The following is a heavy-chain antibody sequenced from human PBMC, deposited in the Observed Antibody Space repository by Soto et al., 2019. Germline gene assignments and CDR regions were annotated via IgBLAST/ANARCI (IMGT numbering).Heavy chain of an antibody. CDR2: IWYDGSNK. Sequence: QVQLVESGGGVVQPGRSLRLSCAASGFTFSSYGMHWVRQAPGKGLEWVAVIWYDGSNKYYADSVKGRFTISRDNSKNTLYLQMNSRRAEDTAVYYCARDSFYDFWSGPSRMGAFDIWGQGTMVTVSS. CDR3: ARDSFYDFWSGPSRMGAFDI. V-gene: IGHV3-33*01. CDR1: GFTFSSYG. D-gene: IGHD3-3*01. J-gene: IGHJ3*02.